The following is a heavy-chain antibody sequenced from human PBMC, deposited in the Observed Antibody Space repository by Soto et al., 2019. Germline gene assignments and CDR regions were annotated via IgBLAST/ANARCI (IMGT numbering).Heavy chain of an antibody. D-gene: IGHD7-27*01. CDR1: GGTFSGHA. J-gene: IGHJ4*02. Sequence: QVQLVQSGAEVKKPGSSVKVSCEASGGTFSGHAISWVRQAPGQGPEWMGGLIPLFGTTQHAQNFQDRLTIPADKSTSTAYMELTSLRCEDTAIYYCARGPNWGYRFDSWGQGTLVTVSS. V-gene: IGHV1-69*06. CDR3: ARGPNWGYRFDS. CDR2: LIPLFGTT.